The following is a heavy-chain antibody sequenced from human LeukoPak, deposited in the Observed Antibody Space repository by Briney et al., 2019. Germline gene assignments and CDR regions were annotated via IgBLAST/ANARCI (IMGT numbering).Heavy chain of an antibody. CDR2: ISSSSSYI. V-gene: IGHV3-21*01. D-gene: IGHD1-26*01. CDR1: GFTFSSYS. CDR3: ATDHIVGATFDY. J-gene: IGHJ4*02. Sequence: PGGSLRLSCAASGFTFSSYSMNWVRQAPGKGLEWVSSISSSSSYIYYADSVKGRFTISRDNAKNSLYLQMNSLRAEDTAVYYCATDHIVGATFDYWGQGTLVTVSS.